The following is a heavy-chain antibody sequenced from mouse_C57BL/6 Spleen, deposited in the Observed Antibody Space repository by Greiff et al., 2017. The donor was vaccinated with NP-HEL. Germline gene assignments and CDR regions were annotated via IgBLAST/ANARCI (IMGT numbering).Heavy chain of an antibody. Sequence: VQLQQSGAELVRPGASVKLSCTASGFNIKDDYMHWVKQRPEQGLEWIGWIDPENGDTEYASKFQGKATITADTSSNTAYLQLSSLTSEDTAVYYCTTDGYPAWFAYWGQGTLVTVSA. D-gene: IGHD2-3*01. J-gene: IGHJ3*01. CDR2: IDPENGDT. V-gene: IGHV14-4*01. CDR1: GFNIKDDY. CDR3: TTDGYPAWFAY.